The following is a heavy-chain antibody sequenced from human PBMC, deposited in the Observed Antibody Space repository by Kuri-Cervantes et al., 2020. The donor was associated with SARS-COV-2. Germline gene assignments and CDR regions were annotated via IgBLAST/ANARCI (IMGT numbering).Heavy chain of an antibody. V-gene: IGHV3-20*04. CDR1: GFTFDDYG. CDR2: INWNGGST. D-gene: IGHD2-15*01. Sequence: GESLKISCAASGFTFDDYGMSWVRQAPGKGLEWVSGINWNGGSTGYADSVKGRFTISRDNSKNTLYLQMNSLRAEDTAVYYCAKLGFVVVVAASLNYYYYYMDVWGKGTTVTVSS. CDR3: AKLGFVVVVAASLNYYYYYMDV. J-gene: IGHJ6*03.